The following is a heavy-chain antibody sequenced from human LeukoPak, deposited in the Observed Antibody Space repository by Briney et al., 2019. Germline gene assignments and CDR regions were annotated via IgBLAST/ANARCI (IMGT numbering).Heavy chain of an antibody. Sequence: GSLRLSCAASGFTVTSNYMSWVRQAPGKGLEWVSVIYSGGRTYYADSVKGRFTISRDNSKNTLYLQMNSLRAEDTAVYYCARRTGYSYGYHLDYWGQGTLVTVSS. J-gene: IGHJ4*02. CDR3: ARRTGYSYGYHLDY. D-gene: IGHD5-18*01. CDR1: GFTVTSNY. CDR2: IYSGGRT. V-gene: IGHV3-66*04.